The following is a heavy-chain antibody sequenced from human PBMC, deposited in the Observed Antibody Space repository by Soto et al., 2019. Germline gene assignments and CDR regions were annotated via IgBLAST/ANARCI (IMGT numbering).Heavy chain of an antibody. D-gene: IGHD3-22*01. V-gene: IGHV4-39*01. CDR2: IYYSGST. J-gene: IGHJ4*02. CDR3: ARHRRTMIVVVSFDY. Sequence: SETLSLTCTVSGGSISSSSYYWGWIRQPPGKGLEWIGSIYYSGSTYYNPSLKGRVTISIDTSKNQFSLKLSSVTAADTAVYYCARHRRTMIVVVSFDYWGQGTLVTVSS. CDR1: GGSISSSSYY.